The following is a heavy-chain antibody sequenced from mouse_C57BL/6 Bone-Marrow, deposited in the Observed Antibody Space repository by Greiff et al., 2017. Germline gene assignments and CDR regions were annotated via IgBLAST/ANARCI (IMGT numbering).Heavy chain of an antibody. J-gene: IGHJ2*01. Sequence: EVHLVESGGDLVKPGGSLKLSCAASGFTFSSYGMSWVRQTPDKRLEWVATISSGGSYTYYPDSVKGRFTISRDNAKNTLYLQMSSLKSEDTAMYYCARHGGNYRGDYWGQGTTLTVSS. CDR3: ARHGGNYRGDY. CDR1: GFTFSSYG. D-gene: IGHD2-1*01. V-gene: IGHV5-6*01. CDR2: ISSGGSYT.